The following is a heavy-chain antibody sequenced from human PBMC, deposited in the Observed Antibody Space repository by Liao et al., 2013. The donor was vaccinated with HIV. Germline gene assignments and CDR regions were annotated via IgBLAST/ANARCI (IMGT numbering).Heavy chain of an antibody. Sequence: QVQLQESGPRLVEPLETLSLTCTVSGGSIENYYWSWIRQSSGKGLEWIGRVYASVSTNYNPSLKSRVTMSIDTSKNQFSLKLSSVTAADTAVYYCARGSSGYYYGWGQGILVTVSS. V-gene: IGHV4-4*07. CDR2: VYASVST. D-gene: IGHD3-22*01. CDR3: ARGSSGYYYG. CDR1: GGSIENYY. J-gene: IGHJ4*02.